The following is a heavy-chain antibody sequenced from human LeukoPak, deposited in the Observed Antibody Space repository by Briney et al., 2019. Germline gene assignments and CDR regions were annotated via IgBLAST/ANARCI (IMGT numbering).Heavy chain of an antibody. D-gene: IGHD5-18*01. Sequence: ASVKVSCKASGYTFTSYDINWVRRATGQGLEWMGWMNPNSGNTGYAQKFQGRVTMTRNTSISTAYMELSSLRSEDTAVYYCASSGYSYGYSWYGMDVWGQGTTVTVSS. V-gene: IGHV1-8*01. CDR1: GYTFTSYD. J-gene: IGHJ6*02. CDR2: MNPNSGNT. CDR3: ASSGYSYGYSWYGMDV.